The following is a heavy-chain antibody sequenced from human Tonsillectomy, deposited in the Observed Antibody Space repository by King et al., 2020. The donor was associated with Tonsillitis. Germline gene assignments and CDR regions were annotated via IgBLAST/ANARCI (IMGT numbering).Heavy chain of an antibody. CDR2: ISSSSSTI. D-gene: IGHD3-10*01. CDR3: AGGGGWFGESSAGY. J-gene: IGHJ4*02. CDR1: GFTFSSYS. V-gene: IGHV3-48*02. Sequence: QLVQSGGGLVQPGGSLRLSCAASGFTFSSYSMNWVRQAPGKGLEWVSYISSSSSTIYYADSVKGRFTISRDNAKNSLYLQMNSLRDEDTAGYYCAGGGGWFGESSAGYWGQGTLVTVSS.